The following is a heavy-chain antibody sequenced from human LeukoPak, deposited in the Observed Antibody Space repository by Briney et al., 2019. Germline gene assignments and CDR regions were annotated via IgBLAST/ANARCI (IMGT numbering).Heavy chain of an antibody. CDR3: ARDTYDFWRWVSES. CDR1: DESFSGSY. J-gene: IGHJ4*02. Sequence: SETLSLTCAVYDESFSGSYWSWIRQPPGKGLEWIGEINHGGSTNYNPSLKSRVTISVDTSKNQFSLKLSSVTAADTAVYYCARDTYDFWRWVSESWGQGTLVTVSS. D-gene: IGHD3-3*01. V-gene: IGHV4-34*01. CDR2: INHGGST.